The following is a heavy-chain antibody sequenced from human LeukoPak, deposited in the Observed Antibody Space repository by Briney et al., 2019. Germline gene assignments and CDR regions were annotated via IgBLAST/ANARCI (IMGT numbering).Heavy chain of an antibody. CDR1: GYTFTSYD. CDR3: ARSQRGYCSGGSCYSGFFYFDH. Sequence: ASVKVSCKASGYTFTSYDINWVRQATGQGLEWMGWMNPNSGNTGYAQKFQGRVTMTRNTSISTAYMELSSLRSEDTAVYYCARSQRGYCSGGSCYSGFFYFDHWGQGTLVTVSS. D-gene: IGHD2-15*01. V-gene: IGHV1-8*01. J-gene: IGHJ4*02. CDR2: MNPNSGNT.